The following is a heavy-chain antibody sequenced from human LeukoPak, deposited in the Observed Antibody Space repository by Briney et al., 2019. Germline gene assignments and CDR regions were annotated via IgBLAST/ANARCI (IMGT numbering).Heavy chain of an antibody. J-gene: IGHJ4*02. Sequence: PGGSLRLSCAASGFTFSSYAMSWVRQAPGKGLEWVSAISGSGSSTYYADSVKGRFTISRDNSKNTLYLQMNSLRAEDTAVYYSAKTYCSGGSRYVGGFDYWGQGTLVTVSS. CDR3: AKTYCSGGSRYVGGFDY. CDR1: GFTFSSYA. CDR2: ISGSGSST. V-gene: IGHV3-23*01. D-gene: IGHD2-15*01.